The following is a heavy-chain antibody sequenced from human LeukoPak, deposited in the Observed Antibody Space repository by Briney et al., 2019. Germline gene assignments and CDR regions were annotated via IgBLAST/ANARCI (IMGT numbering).Heavy chain of an antibody. CDR2: IYYSGST. CDR1: GGSISSYY. D-gene: IGHD6-6*01. Sequence: PSETLSPTCTVSGGSISSYYWSWIRQPPGKGLEWIGYIYYSGSTNYNPSLKSRVTISVDTSKNQFSLKLSSVTAADTAVYYCARGFSSSTFYYYYGVDVWGQGTTVTVSS. J-gene: IGHJ6*02. V-gene: IGHV4-59*01. CDR3: ARGFSSSTFYYYYGVDV.